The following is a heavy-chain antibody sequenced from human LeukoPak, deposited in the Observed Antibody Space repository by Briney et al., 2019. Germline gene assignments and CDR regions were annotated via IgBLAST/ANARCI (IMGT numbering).Heavy chain of an antibody. D-gene: IGHD3-10*01. CDR3: ARRYGSGSPDY. CDR2: ISPNSGGI. V-gene: IGHV1-2*06. Sequence: ASVKVSCKASGYTFTGYYMHWVRQAPGQRLEWMGRISPNSGGIYYAQKFQGRVTMTRDTAISTAYMELSRLRSDDTALYYCARRYGSGSPDYWGQGPLVTVSS. CDR1: GYTFTGYY. J-gene: IGHJ4*02.